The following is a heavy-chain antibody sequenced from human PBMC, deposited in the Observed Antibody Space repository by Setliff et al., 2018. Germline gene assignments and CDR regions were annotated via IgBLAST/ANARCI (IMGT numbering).Heavy chain of an antibody. D-gene: IGHD2-8*01. CDR3: SRLVRYCTTTTCQRLSGGEY. CDR2: ISSYNGRA. V-gene: IGHV1-18*01. J-gene: IGHJ4*02. CDR1: GGTFSSFA. Sequence: ASVKVSCKTSGGTFSSFAVSWVRQAPGQGLEWLGWISSYNGRAGYPQKFQDRVSLTTDTSTGAAHMELRSLRSDDTAVYYCSRLVRYCTTTTCQRLSGGEYWGQGTLVTVSS.